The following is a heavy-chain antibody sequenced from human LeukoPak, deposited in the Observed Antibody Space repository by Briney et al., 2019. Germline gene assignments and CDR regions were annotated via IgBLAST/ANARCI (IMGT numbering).Heavy chain of an antibody. CDR1: GVSISSGDYS. CDR2: IHESGST. D-gene: IGHD1-14*01. Sequence: SQTLSLTCAVSGVSISSGDYSWSWIRQPPGKGLEWIGYIHESGSTYYNPSLKSRVTISADRSKNQFSLKLSSVTAADTAVYYCAREILGGFNPGAYWGQGTPVTVSS. CDR3: AREILGGFNPGAY. V-gene: IGHV4-30-2*01. J-gene: IGHJ4*02.